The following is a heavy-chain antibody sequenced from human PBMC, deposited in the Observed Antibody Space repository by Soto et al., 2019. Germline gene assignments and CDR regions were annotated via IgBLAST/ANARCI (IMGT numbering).Heavy chain of an antibody. J-gene: IGHJ4*02. V-gene: IGHV3-23*01. Sequence: XESLSLSSAASGLTFSSYSMSWVGQAPGKGLEWVSGISSSGGSTSYADSVKGRFSISRDNFKNTLYLQMNSLRAEDTAVYYCEKVSYPDSSGYLGWGQGTLVTVSS. D-gene: IGHD3-22*01. CDR3: EKVSYPDSSGYLG. CDR2: ISSSGGST. CDR1: GLTFSSYS.